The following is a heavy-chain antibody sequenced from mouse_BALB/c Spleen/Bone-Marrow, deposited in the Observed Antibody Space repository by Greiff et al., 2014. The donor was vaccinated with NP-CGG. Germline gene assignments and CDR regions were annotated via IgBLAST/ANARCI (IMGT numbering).Heavy chain of an antibody. J-gene: IGHJ2*01. V-gene: IGHV2-2*02. CDR3: ARNHRGYYFDY. CDR1: GFSLSSYG. CDR2: IWSGGST. D-gene: IGHD3-1*01. Sequence: VQVVESGPGLVQPSQSLSITCTVSGFSLSSYGVHWVRQSPGKGLEWLGVIWSGGSTDYNAAFIPRLTISKDNSKSQVFFKMTSLQANDTAIYYCARNHRGYYFDYWGQGTTLTVSS.